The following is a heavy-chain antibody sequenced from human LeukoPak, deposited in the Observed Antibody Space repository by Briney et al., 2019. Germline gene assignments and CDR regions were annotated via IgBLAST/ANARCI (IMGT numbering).Heavy chain of an antibody. CDR1: GGSISSSSYY. J-gene: IGHJ3*02. D-gene: IGHD1-7*01. V-gene: IGHV4-39*07. Sequence: PSETLSLTCTVSGGSISSSSYYWGWIRQPPGKGLEWIGGIYYSGSTYYNPSLKSRVTISVDTSKNQFSLKLSSVTAADTAVYYCATEGWNYVSAAFDIWGQGTMVTVSS. CDR3: ATEGWNYVSAAFDI. CDR2: IYYSGST.